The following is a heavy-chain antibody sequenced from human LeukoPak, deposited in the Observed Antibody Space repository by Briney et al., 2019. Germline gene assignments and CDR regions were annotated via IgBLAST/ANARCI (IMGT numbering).Heavy chain of an antibody. CDR2: INPNSGGT. CDR3: ATQATSGWHFS. J-gene: IGHJ5*02. CDR1: GYTFTGYY. Sequence: ASVKVSCKASGYTFTGYYMHWVRQAPGQGPEWMGWINPNSGGTNYAQKFQGRVTMTRDTSLSTVYMELSRLRSDDTAVYCCATQATSGWHFSWGQGTLVTVSS. V-gene: IGHV1-2*02. D-gene: IGHD6-19*01.